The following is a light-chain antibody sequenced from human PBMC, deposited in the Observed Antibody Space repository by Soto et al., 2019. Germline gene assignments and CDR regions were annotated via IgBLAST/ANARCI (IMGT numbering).Light chain of an antibody. CDR1: QSLLHSDGRTY. V-gene: IGKV2D-29*01. CDR2: EVS. Sequence: DIVMTQTPLSLSVTPGQPAFISCKSSQSLLHSDGRTYLDWYLQKPGQPPQLLIYEVSNRFSGVQERFSGSGSGTEFTLRISRVEAEDVGLYYCMQSIYLCRTFGQRTKVEIK. CDR3: MQSIYLCRT. J-gene: IGKJ1*01.